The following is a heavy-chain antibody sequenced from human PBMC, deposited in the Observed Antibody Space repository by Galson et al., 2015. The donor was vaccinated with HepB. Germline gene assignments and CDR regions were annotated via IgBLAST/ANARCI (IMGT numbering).Heavy chain of an antibody. CDR2: IDPSDSYT. Sequence: QSGAEVKKPGESLRISCKGSGYSFTSYWISWVRQMPGKGLEWMGRIDPSDSYTNYSPSFKGHVTISADKSISTAYLQWSSLKASDTAMYYCARHTNYYDSSSYYLSTRNSHTFRMPGPYAFDIWGQGTMVTVSS. D-gene: IGHD3-22*01. V-gene: IGHV5-10-1*01. J-gene: IGHJ3*02. CDR3: ARHTNYYDSSSYYLSTRNSHTFRMPGPYAFDI. CDR1: GYSFTSYW.